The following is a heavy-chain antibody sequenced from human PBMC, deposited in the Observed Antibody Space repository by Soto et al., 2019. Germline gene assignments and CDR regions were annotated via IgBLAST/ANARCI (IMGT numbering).Heavy chain of an antibody. CDR3: ASASYYSGYDVDPHGMDV. V-gene: IGHV3-48*03. CDR2: ISSSGRTI. D-gene: IGHD5-12*01. Sequence: PVGSLRLSCAASGFTFSSYEMNWVRQAPGKGLEWVSYISSSGRTIYYAGSVKGRFTISRDNAKDSLYLEMNSLRVDDTAVYYCASASYYSGYDVDPHGMDVWGQGTTVTVSS. J-gene: IGHJ6*02. CDR1: GFTFSSYE.